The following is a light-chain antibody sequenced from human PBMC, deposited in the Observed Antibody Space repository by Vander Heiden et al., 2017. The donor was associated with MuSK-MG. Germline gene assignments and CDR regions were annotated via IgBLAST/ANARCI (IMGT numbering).Light chain of an antibody. Sequence: SYELTQPPSVSVSPGQTASITCPGDQLRGKYACWYQQKPGQSPVLVIYQDSKLPSGIPERFSGSNSGNTATLTISGTQAMDEADYYCQAWDSSTAVFGGGTKLTVL. CDR3: QAWDSSTAV. CDR2: QDS. V-gene: IGLV3-1*01. CDR1: QLRGKY. J-gene: IGLJ2*01.